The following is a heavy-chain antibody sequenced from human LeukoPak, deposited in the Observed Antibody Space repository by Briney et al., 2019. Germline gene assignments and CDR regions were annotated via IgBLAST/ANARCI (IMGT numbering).Heavy chain of an antibody. CDR1: GYTFTSYD. Sequence: GASVKVSCKASGYTFTSYDINWVRQATGQGLEWMGWMNPNSGNTGYAQKFQGRVTMTRNTSISTAYMELSSLRSEDTAVYYCARQNYYDSGGYYYRTPADYWGQGTLVTVSS. CDR3: ARQNYYDSGGYYYRTPADY. CDR2: MNPNSGNT. V-gene: IGHV1-8*01. J-gene: IGHJ4*02. D-gene: IGHD3-22*01.